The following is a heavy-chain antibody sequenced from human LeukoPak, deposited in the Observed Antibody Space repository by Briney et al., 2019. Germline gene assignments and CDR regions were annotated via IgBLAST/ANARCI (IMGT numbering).Heavy chain of an antibody. CDR3: ARWARGSWTHRQYFQH. V-gene: IGHV3-11*01. D-gene: IGHD6-13*01. Sequence: GGSLRLSCAASGFTFSDYYMSWIRQAPRKGLEWVSYISSSGSTIYYADSVKGRFTISRDNAKNSLYLQMNSLRAEDTAVYYCARWARGSWTHRQYFQHWGQGTLVTVSS. CDR1: GFTFSDYY. J-gene: IGHJ1*01. CDR2: ISSSGSTI.